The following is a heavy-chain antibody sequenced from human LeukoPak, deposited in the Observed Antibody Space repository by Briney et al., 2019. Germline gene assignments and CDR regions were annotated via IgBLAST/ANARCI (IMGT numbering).Heavy chain of an antibody. CDR3: AKDLLSGSYTYYFDY. CDR1: GFTFSSHG. J-gene: IGHJ4*02. Sequence: GGSLRLSCAASGFTFSSHGLHWVRQAPGKRLEWVAFIRYDGSGKYSGDSVKGRFSLSRDNSKNTLYLQMNSLRAEDTAVYYCAKDLLSGSYTYYFDYWGQGTLVTVSS. D-gene: IGHD1-26*01. CDR2: IRYDGSGK. V-gene: IGHV3-30*02.